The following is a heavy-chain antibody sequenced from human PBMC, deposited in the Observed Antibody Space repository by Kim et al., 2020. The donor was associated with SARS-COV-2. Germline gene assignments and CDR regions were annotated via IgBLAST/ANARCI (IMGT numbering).Heavy chain of an antibody. CDR2: IWYDGSNK. Sequence: GGSLRLSCAASGFTFSSYGMHWVRQAPGKGLEWVAVIWYDGSNKYYADSVKGRFTISRDNSKNTLYLQMNSLRAEDTAVYYCAKDRAGPALDYWGQGTLVTVSS. CDR1: GFTFSSYG. J-gene: IGHJ4*02. CDR3: AKDRAGPALDY. D-gene: IGHD6-19*01. V-gene: IGHV3-33*06.